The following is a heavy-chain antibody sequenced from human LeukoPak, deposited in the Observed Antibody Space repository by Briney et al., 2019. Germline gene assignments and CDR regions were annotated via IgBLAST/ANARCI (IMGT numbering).Heavy chain of an antibody. CDR1: GFTVSSNH. CDR3: ASEVASSGCPDY. Sequence: GGSLRLSCAASGFTVSSNHMSWVRQAPGKGLEWVSVIYRGGSTYYADSVKGRLTISRDNSKNTLYLQMNSLRAEDTAVYYCASEVASSGCPDYWGQGTLVTVSS. V-gene: IGHV3-66*02. J-gene: IGHJ4*02. D-gene: IGHD3-22*01. CDR2: IYRGGST.